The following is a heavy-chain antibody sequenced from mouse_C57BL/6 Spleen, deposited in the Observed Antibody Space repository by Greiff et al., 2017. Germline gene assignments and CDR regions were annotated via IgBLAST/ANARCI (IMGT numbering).Heavy chain of an antibody. D-gene: IGHD1-1*01. J-gene: IGHJ3*01. CDR1: GYTFTSYW. CDR3: ARWEDYGSLAY. V-gene: IGHV1-50*01. Sequence: QVQLQQPGAELVKPGASVKLSCKASGYTFTSYWMQWVKQRPGQGLEWIGEIDPSDSYTNYNQKFKGKATLTVDTSSSTAYMQLSSLTSEDSAVYYCARWEDYGSLAYWGQGTLVTVSA. CDR2: IDPSDSYT.